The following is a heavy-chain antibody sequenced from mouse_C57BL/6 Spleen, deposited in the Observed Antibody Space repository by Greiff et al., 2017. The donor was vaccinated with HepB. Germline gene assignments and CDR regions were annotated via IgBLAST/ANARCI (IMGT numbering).Heavy chain of an antibody. Sequence: VQLQQSGAELVKPGASVKLSCKASGYTFTSYWMHWVKQRPGQGLEWIGMIHPNSGSTNYNEKFKSKATLTVDKSSSTAYMQLSSLTSEDSAVYYCARVPDDYEAWFAYWGQGTLVTVSA. CDR3: ARVPDDYEAWFAY. J-gene: IGHJ3*01. D-gene: IGHD2-4*01. V-gene: IGHV1-64*01. CDR1: GYTFTSYW. CDR2: IHPNSGST.